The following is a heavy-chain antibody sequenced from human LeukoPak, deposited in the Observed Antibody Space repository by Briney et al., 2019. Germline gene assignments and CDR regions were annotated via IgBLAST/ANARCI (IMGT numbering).Heavy chain of an antibody. CDR2: IYPSDSET. D-gene: IGHD2-2*01. V-gene: IGHV5-51*01. CDR1: EYGFTSHW. J-gene: IGHJ5*02. Sequence: GDSLKISCKGSEYGFTSHWLGWVRQMPGKGLEWMGIIYPSDSETTYSPSFQGQVTISADKSISTAYLQWSRLKASDTAIYYCAKVLRGFCSNTSCPNWFDPWGQGTLVTVSS. CDR3: AKVLRGFCSNTSCPNWFDP.